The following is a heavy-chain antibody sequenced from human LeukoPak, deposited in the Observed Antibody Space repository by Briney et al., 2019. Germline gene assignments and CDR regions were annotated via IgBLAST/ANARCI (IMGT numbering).Heavy chain of an antibody. CDR3: ARVLKLRYFDWLGGLDY. Sequence: GGSLRLSCAASGFTFSSYAMHWVRQAPGKGLEWVAVISYDGSNKYYADSVKGRFTISRDNSKNTLYLQMNSLRAEGTAVYYCARVLKLRYFDWLGGLDYWGQGTLVTVSS. V-gene: IGHV3-30*04. CDR2: ISYDGSNK. CDR1: GFTFSSYA. D-gene: IGHD3-9*01. J-gene: IGHJ4*02.